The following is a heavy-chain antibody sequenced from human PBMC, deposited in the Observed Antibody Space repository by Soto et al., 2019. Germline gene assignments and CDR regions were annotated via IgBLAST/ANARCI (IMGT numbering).Heavy chain of an antibody. CDR3: ARDDKCTNGVCYIAAPGY. D-gene: IGHD2-8*01. J-gene: IGHJ4*02. V-gene: IGHV3-33*01. Sequence: GGSLRLSCAASGFTFSSYGMHWVRQAPGKGLEWVAVIWYDGSNKYYADSVKGRFTISRDNSKNTLYLQMNSLRAEDTAVYYCARDDKCTNGVCYIAAPGYWGQGTLVTVSS. CDR1: GFTFSSYG. CDR2: IWYDGSNK.